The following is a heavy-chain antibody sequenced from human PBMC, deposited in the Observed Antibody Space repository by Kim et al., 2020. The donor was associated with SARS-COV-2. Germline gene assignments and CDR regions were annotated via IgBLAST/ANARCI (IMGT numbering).Heavy chain of an antibody. V-gene: IGHV3-21*01. CDR3: ARDLFLHDYGDDHDAFDI. J-gene: IGHJ3*02. CDR2: ISSSSSYI. CDR1: GFTFSSYS. D-gene: IGHD4-17*01. Sequence: GGSLRLSCAASGFTFSSYSMNWVRQAPGKGLEWVSSISSSSSYIYYADSVKGRFTISRDNAKNSLYLQMNSLRAEDTAVYYCARDLFLHDYGDDHDAFDIGGQGKMVTVSS.